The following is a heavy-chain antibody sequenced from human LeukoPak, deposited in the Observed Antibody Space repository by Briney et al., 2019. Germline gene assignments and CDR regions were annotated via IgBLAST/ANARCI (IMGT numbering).Heavy chain of an antibody. J-gene: IGHJ5*02. CDR1: GGSISSGGYS. V-gene: IGHV4-31*11. CDR3: ARGSRVTTAHP. Sequence: SQTLSLTCAVSGGSISSGGYSWSWIRQHPGKGLEWIGYIYYSGSTYYNPSLKSRVTISVDTSKNQFSLKLSSVTAADTAVYYCARGSRVTTAHPWGQGTLVTVSS. D-gene: IGHD4-17*01. CDR2: IYYSGST.